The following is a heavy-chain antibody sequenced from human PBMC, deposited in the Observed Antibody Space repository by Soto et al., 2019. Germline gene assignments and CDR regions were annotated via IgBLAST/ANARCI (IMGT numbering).Heavy chain of an antibody. CDR1: EFTFSDYS. V-gene: IGHV3-21*01. J-gene: IGHJ6*02. CDR2: MSSDSTYI. D-gene: IGHD4-17*01. Sequence: DVQLVDSGGGLVKPGGSLRLSCAGSEFTFSDYSMNWVRQAPGKGLEWVSSMSSDSTYIYYADSVKGRFTISRDNAKNLLYLQMDSLRVEDTAVYYCMGGDYDWYYYYGLDVWGQGTAVIVSS. CDR3: MGGDYDWYYYYGLDV.